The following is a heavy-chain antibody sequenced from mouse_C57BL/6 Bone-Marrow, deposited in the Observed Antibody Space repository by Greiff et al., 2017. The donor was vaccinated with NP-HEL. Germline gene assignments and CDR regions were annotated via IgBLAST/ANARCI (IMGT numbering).Heavy chain of an antibody. CDR1: GYAFSSSW. CDR2: IYPGDGDT. J-gene: IGHJ4*01. Sequence: VQLQESGPELVKPGASVKISCKASGYAFSSSWMNWVKQRPGKGLEWIGRIYPGDGDTNYNGKFKGKATPTADQSSITSFLQLSLLSSDDSAVYFCARSLSLHYGNYDYYALAYWVQGTSVTVSS. D-gene: IGHD2-1*01. CDR3: ARSLSLHYGNYDYYALAY. V-gene: IGHV1-82*01.